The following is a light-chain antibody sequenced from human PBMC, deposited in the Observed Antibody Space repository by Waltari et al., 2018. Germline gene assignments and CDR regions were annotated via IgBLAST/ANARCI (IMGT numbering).Light chain of an antibody. J-gene: IGKJ1*01. Sequence: DIQMTQSPSSLSASVGDRVTITCRASQYISTYLAWYRQKPGKAPNLLIYAASTLQSGVPSRFSGSGSGTDFTLTINSLQPEDVATYYCQKYNSAPWTFGPGTKVEIK. CDR3: QKYNSAPWT. V-gene: IGKV1-27*01. CDR1: QYISTY. CDR2: AAS.